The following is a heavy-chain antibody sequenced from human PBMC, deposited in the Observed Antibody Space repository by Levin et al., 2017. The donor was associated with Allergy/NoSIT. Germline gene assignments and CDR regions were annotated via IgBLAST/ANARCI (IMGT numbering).Heavy chain of an antibody. Sequence: SCAASGFPFGAYYMGWARQSPEKGLEWLSSISGSATDIYYAGAVKGRFTISRDNSRNTLYLQMSSLRAEDTAVYFCAKGSPGVRLVDHWGQGTLVTVSS. CDR1: GFPFGAYY. CDR2: ISGSATDI. CDR3: AKGSPGVRLVDH. J-gene: IGHJ4*02. V-gene: IGHV3-23*01. D-gene: IGHD3-3*01.